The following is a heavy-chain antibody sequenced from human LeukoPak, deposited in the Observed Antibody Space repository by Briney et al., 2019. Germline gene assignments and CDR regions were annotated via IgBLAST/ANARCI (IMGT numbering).Heavy chain of an antibody. CDR3: ARDHQYYYDSSGSPFYYYGMDV. J-gene: IGHJ6*02. CDR1: GFTFSSYG. CDR2: IWYDGSNK. Sequence: PGGSLRLSCAASGFTFSSYGMHWVRQAPGKGLEWGAVIWYDGSNKYYADSVKGRFTISRDNSKNTLYLQMNSLRAEDTAVCYCARDHQYYYDSSGSPFYYYGMDVWGQGTTVTVSS. D-gene: IGHD3-22*01. V-gene: IGHV3-33*01.